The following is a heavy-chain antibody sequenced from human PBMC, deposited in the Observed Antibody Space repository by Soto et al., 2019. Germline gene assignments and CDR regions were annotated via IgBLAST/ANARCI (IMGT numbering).Heavy chain of an antibody. V-gene: IGHV3-15*01. D-gene: IGHD4-17*01. CDR2: IKSKTDGGTT. Sequence: EVQLLESGGGLVQPGGSLRLSCAASGFTFSNAWMSWVRQAPGKGLEWVGRIKSKTDGGTTDYAAPVKGRFTISRDDSKNTLYLQMNSLKTEDTAVYYCTTGFWKYGDYPKRDYWGQGTLVTVSS. CDR1: GFTFSNAW. CDR3: TTGFWKYGDYPKRDY. J-gene: IGHJ4*02.